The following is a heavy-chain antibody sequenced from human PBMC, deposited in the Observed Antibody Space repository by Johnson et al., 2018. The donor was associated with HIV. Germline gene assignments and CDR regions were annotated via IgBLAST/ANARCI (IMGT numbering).Heavy chain of an antibody. J-gene: IGHJ3*02. CDR1: GITFSSNS. V-gene: IGHV3-30-3*01. CDR3: ASSGYGDYLGNAFDI. D-gene: IGHD4-17*01. CDR2: ISYDGINK. Sequence: QVQLMESGGGLVQPGGSLRLSCAASGITFSSNSMHWVSQVPGKGLEWVAFISYDGINKHYADSVKGRFTISRDNSKNTLYLQMNSLRGDDTAVYYCASSGYGDYLGNAFDIWGQGTMVTVSS.